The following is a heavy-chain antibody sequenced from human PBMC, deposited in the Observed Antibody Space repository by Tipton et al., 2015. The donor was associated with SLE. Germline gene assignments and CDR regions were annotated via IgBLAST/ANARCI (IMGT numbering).Heavy chain of an antibody. CDR1: DDSIRDYY. D-gene: IGHD4/OR15-4a*01. V-gene: IGHV4-59*12. Sequence: TLSLTCSVSDDSIRDYYFSWIRQPPGNKLEWIGYTSYSGSTRYNPSLESRVTISLDTSKSHFSLKLSSVTAADTAVYYCARCGSALTWDYYYMDVWGKGTTVTISS. CDR2: TSYSGST. J-gene: IGHJ6*03. CDR3: ARCGSALTWDYYYMDV.